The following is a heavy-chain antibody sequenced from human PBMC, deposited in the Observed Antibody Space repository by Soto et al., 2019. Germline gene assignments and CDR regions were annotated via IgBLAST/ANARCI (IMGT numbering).Heavy chain of an antibody. Sequence: QVRLVQSGAEVKKPGASGKVSCKASGYIFTNYYIHWVRQAPGQGLEWMAIINPNGGSTNCAQEFQGRITLTRDRSTSTVYMDLSSLTSEDTAVYYCARGLYSGDKWGQGTLVTVSS. D-gene: IGHD2-21*01. CDR3: ARGLYSGDK. V-gene: IGHV1-46*01. CDR1: GYIFTNYY. J-gene: IGHJ4*02. CDR2: INPNGGST.